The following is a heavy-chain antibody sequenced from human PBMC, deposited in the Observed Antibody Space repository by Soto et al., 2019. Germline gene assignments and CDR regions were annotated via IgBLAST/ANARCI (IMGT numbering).Heavy chain of an antibody. CDR1: GGSLSGYY. V-gene: IGHV4-34*01. Sequence: SETLSLTCAVYGGSLSGYYWSWIRQPPGKGLEWIGEINHSGSTNYNPSLKSRVTISVDTSKNQFSLKLSSVTAADTAVYYCARDSRRFVYWGQGTLVTVSS. CDR3: ARDSRRFVY. CDR2: INHSGST. J-gene: IGHJ4*02.